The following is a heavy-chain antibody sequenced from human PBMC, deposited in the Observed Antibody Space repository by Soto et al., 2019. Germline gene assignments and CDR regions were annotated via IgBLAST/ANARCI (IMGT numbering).Heavy chain of an antibody. CDR1: GYTFTNYA. CDR2: LNPGNGNT. D-gene: IGHD2-15*01. Sequence: ASVKVSCKASGYTFTNYAIHWVRQAPGQRLEWMGWLNPGNGNTKYPQKFQGRVTITRDTSASTAYMFLSSLRSDDTAVYYCARGIDCSGGSCQYYYYYGMDVWGQGTTVTVSS. V-gene: IGHV1-3*01. CDR3: ARGIDCSGGSCQYYYYYGMDV. J-gene: IGHJ6*02.